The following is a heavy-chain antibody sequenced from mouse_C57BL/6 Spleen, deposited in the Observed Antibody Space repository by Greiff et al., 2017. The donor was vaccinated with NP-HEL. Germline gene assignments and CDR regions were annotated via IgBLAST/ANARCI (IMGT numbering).Heavy chain of an antibody. Sequence: EVKVEESGPGLVKPSQSLSLTCSVTGYSITSGYYWNWIRQFPGNKLEWMGYISYDGSNNYNPSLKNRISITRDTSKNQFFLKLNSVTTEDTATYYCARDPDYAMDYWGQGTSVTVSS. CDR1: GYSITSGYY. CDR2: ISYDGSN. J-gene: IGHJ4*01. CDR3: ARDPDYAMDY. V-gene: IGHV3-6*01.